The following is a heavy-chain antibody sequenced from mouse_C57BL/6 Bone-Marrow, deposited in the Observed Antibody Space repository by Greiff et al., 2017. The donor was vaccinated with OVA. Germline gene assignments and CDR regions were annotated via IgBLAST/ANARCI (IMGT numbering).Heavy chain of an antibody. CDR1: GFTFSSYA. V-gene: IGHV5-4*01. CDR2: ISDGGSYT. D-gene: IGHD2-10*02. J-gene: IGHJ4*01. CDR3: ARDSIPYAMDY. Sequence: DVMLVESGEGLVKPGGSLKLSCAASGFTFSSYAMSWVRQTPEKRLEWVATISDGGSYTYYPDNVKGRFTISRDNAKNNLYLQMSHLKSEDTAMYYCARDSIPYAMDYWGQGTSVTVSS.